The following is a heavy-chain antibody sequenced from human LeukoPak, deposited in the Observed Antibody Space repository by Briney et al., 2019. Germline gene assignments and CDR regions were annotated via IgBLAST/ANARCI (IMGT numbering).Heavy chain of an antibody. CDR1: GFTFSSYG. D-gene: IGHD2-8*01. Sequence: GGSLRLSCAASGFTFSSYGMSWVRQAPGKGLEGVSAISGSGGSTYYADSVKGRFTISRDNSKNTLYLQMNSLRAEDTAVYYCAKDHRTIDAFDIWGQGTMVTVSS. J-gene: IGHJ3*02. V-gene: IGHV3-23*01. CDR2: ISGSGGST. CDR3: AKDHRTIDAFDI.